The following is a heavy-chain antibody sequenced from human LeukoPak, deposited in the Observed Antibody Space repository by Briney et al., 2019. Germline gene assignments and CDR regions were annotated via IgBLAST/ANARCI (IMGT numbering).Heavy chain of an antibody. D-gene: IGHD2-2*01. Sequence: TGGSLRLSCAASGFTFSSYAMSWVRQAPGKGLEWVSTISGSGGSTYYADSVKGRFTISRDNSKNTLYLQMNSLRAEDTAVYYCAKRVVPAARGHFDYWGQGTLVTVSS. CDR3: AKRVVPAARGHFDY. V-gene: IGHV3-23*01. CDR2: ISGSGGST. CDR1: GFTFSSYA. J-gene: IGHJ4*02.